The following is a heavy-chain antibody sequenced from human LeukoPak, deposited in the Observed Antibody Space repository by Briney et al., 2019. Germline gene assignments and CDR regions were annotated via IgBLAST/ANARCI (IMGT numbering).Heavy chain of an antibody. D-gene: IGHD4/OR15-4a*01. V-gene: IGHV3-30*02. Sequence: PGGSLRLSCAASGFTFSGYGMHWVRQAPGKGLEWVAFIRNDGSNKYYADSVKGRFTISRDNSKNTLYLQMNSLRAEDTAVYYCARRAGAYSHPYDYWGQGTLVTVSS. CDR2: IRNDGSNK. J-gene: IGHJ4*02. CDR1: GFTFSGYG. CDR3: ARRAGAYSHPYDY.